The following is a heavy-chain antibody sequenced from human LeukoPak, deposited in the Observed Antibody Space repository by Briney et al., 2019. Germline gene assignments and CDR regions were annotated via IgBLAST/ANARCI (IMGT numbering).Heavy chain of an antibody. V-gene: IGHV3-30-3*01. CDR3: AREPLYNNGWQRHFDS. Sequence: GRSLRLSCAASGFTFGSYAVHWVRQAPGKGLEWVAVISYDGSNKYYADSVKGRFTISRDNSKNTLYLQMNSLRAEDTAVYYCAREPLYNNGWQRHFDSWGQGTLVTVSS. CDR1: GFTFGSYA. J-gene: IGHJ4*02. D-gene: IGHD6-19*01. CDR2: ISYDGSNK.